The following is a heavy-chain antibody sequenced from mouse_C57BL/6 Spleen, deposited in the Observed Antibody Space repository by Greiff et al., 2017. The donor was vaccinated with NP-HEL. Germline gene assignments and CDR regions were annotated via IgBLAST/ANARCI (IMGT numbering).Heavy chain of an antibody. D-gene: IGHD2-3*01. CDR2: IYPGDGDT. Sequence: VQLQQSGAELVKPGASVKISCKASGYAFSSYWMNWVKQRPGKGLEWIGQIYPGDGDTNYNGKFKGKATLTADKSSSTAYMQLSSLTSEDSAVYFCARWDGYYFAWFAYWGQGTLVTVAA. CDR1: GYAFSSYW. J-gene: IGHJ3*01. V-gene: IGHV1-80*01. CDR3: ARWDGYYFAWFAY.